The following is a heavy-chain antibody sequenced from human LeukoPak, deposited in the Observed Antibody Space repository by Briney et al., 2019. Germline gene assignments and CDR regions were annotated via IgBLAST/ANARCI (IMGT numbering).Heavy chain of an antibody. D-gene: IGHD5-24*01. Sequence: PGGSLRLSCAASGFTFSIYAMSWVRQAPGKGLEWVSAISGSGGSTYYADSVKGRFTISRDNSKNTLYLQMNSLRAEDTAVYYCAKGGDGYNYYFDYWGQETLVTVSS. V-gene: IGHV3-23*01. CDR2: ISGSGGST. CDR1: GFTFSIYA. J-gene: IGHJ4*02. CDR3: AKGGDGYNYYFDY.